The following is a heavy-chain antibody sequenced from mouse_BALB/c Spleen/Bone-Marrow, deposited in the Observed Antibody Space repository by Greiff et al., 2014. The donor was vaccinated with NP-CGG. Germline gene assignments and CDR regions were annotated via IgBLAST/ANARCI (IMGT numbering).Heavy chain of an antibody. CDR1: GYAFSSSW. CDR3: ARQLGLYAMDY. D-gene: IGHD3-1*01. V-gene: IGHV1-82*01. CDR2: IYPGDGDT. J-gene: IGHJ4*01. Sequence: QVQLQQPGPELVKPGASVKISCKASGYAFSSSWMNWVKQRPGQGLEWIGRIYPGDGDTNYNGKFKGKATLTADKSSSTAYMQLSSLTSVDSAVYFYARQLGLYAMDYWGQGTSVTVSS.